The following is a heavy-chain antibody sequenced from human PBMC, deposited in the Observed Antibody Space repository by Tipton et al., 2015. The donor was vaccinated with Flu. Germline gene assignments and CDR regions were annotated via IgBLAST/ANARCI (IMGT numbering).Heavy chain of an antibody. Sequence: TLSLTCAVYGGSFSGYYWSWIRQPPGKGLEWIGEINHSGSTNYNSSLKSRVTISVDTSKNQFSLKLSSVTAADTAVYYCARGGFGEFYWGQGTLVTVSS. J-gene: IGHJ4*02. CDR3: ARGGFGEFY. D-gene: IGHD3-10*01. CDR2: INHSGST. V-gene: IGHV4-34*01. CDR1: GGSFSGYY.